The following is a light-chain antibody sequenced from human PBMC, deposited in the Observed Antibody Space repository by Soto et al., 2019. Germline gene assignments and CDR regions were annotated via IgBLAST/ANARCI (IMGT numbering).Light chain of an antibody. Sequence: EKVMTQSPVTLSVSTGASSTLSCRASQSVNSNLAWYQQKPRQAPRLLMYDASNRATGIPARFSGSGSGTVFTLTISSLQSEDFAVDYCQQYNNWPPWTFGQGTKVDIK. V-gene: IGKV3-15*01. CDR2: DAS. CDR3: QQYNNWPPWT. CDR1: QSVNSN. J-gene: IGKJ1*01.